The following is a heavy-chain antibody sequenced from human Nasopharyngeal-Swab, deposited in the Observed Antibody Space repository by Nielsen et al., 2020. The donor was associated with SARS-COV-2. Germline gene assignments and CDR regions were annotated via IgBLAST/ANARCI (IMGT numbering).Heavy chain of an antibody. CDR2: VTRSGHT. Sequence: SETLSLTCTVSGDSISSNDFYWGWIRQPPGKGLEWIGSVTRSGHTLYNPSVQGRVTISVDTSKNHFSLKLTSVTAADTSVYYCARLPGYCIGTTCSGHYVMDVWGQGTTVAVSS. V-gene: IGHV4-39*02. CDR3: ARLPGYCIGTTCSGHYVMDV. J-gene: IGHJ6*02. D-gene: IGHD2-15*01. CDR1: GDSISSNDFY.